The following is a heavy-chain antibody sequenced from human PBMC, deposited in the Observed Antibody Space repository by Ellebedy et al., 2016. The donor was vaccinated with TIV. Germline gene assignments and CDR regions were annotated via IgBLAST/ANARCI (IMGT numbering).Heavy chain of an antibody. D-gene: IGHD1-26*01. J-gene: IGHJ4*02. CDR2: IYYSGST. CDR3: ARDRHRGVGATFEDDY. CDR1: GGSISSSSYY. V-gene: IGHV4-39*07. Sequence: SETLSLTXTVSGGSISSSSYYWGWIRQPPGKGLEWIGSIYYSGSTYYNPSLKSRVTISVDTSKNQFSLKLSSVTAADTAVYYCARDRHRGVGATFEDDYWGQGTLVTVSS.